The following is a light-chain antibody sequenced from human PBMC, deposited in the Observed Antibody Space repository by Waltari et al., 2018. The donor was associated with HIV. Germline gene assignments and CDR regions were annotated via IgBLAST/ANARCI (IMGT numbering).Light chain of an antibody. J-gene: IGLJ2*01. V-gene: IGLV1-44*01. CDR1: SSTIGTNP. CDR3: ASWDNNLAGRV. CDR2: SEH. Sequence: QSVLTQPPSASGSPGQRVPISCSGSSSTIGTNPTNCYQQLPGTAPKLLVYSEHQRPSGVPYRFSGSKSGTSASLAISELQSEDEGDYYCASWDNNLAGRVFGGRTRLTVL.